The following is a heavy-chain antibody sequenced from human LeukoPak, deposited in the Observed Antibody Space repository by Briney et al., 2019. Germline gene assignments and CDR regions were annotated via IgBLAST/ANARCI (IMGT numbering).Heavy chain of an antibody. D-gene: IGHD5-24*01. Sequence: PGGSLRLSCAASGFTFSSYSMNWVRQAPGKGLEWVSSISSSSSYIYYADSLKGRFTISRDNSKNSLYLQMNSLRAEDTAVYYCARDASRDGYNFDYWGQGTLVTVSS. J-gene: IGHJ4*02. CDR2: ISSSSSYI. CDR3: ARDASRDGYNFDY. V-gene: IGHV3-21*01. CDR1: GFTFSSYS.